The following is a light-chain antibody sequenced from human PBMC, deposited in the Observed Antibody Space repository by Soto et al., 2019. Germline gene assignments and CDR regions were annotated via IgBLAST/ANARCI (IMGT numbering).Light chain of an antibody. CDR2: EVS. V-gene: IGLV2-14*01. J-gene: IGLJ1*01. CDR1: SSDVGGYKY. Sequence: QSALTQPASVSGSPGQSITISCTGTSSDVGGYKYVSWYQQHPGKAPKVMIYEVSNRPSGVSNRFSGSKSGNTASLTISGLQADDEADYYCSSYTSSTTYVFGPGTKLTAL. CDR3: SSYTSSTTYV.